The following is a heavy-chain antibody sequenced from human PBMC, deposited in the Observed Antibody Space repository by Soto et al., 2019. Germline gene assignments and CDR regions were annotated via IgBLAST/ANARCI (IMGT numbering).Heavy chain of an antibody. J-gene: IGHJ5*01. CDR2: IYYSGSP. Sequence: PSETLSLTCTVSGSSISSSNYYWGWIRQPPGKGLEWIGSIYYSGSPYNNPSLKSRVTMSVDTSSNQFSLKLSSVTAADTAVYYCARLYYDRSGYCWFDSWGQGTLVTVSS. CDR1: GSSISSSNYY. D-gene: IGHD3-22*01. CDR3: ARLYYDRSGYCWFDS. V-gene: IGHV4-39*01.